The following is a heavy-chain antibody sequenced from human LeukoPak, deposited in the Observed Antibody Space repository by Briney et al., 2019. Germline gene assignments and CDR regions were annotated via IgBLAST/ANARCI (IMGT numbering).Heavy chain of an antibody. D-gene: IGHD3-22*01. CDR3: TTGDYYDTWF. J-gene: IGHJ4*02. V-gene: IGHV3-15*01. Sequence: GGSLRLSCAASGFTFSDAWMSWVRQAPGKGLEWVGRIKSKTDGGTTDYAAPVKGRFTISRDDSKNTLSLQLNSLKTEDTAVYYGTTGDYYDTWFWGQGILVTVSS. CDR2: IKSKTDGGTT. CDR1: GFTFSDAW.